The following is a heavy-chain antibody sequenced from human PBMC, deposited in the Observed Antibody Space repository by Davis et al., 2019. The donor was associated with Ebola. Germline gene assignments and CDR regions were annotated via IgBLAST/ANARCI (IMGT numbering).Heavy chain of an antibody. J-gene: IGHJ6*02. CDR2: INPNSGGP. CDR3: ARDYPVLSYYDFWSGYPTPGYYYGMDV. V-gene: IGHV1-2*02. CDR1: GYTFTGYY. D-gene: IGHD3-3*01. Sequence: ASVKGSCKASGYTFTGYYMHWVRQAPGQGLEWMGWINPNSGGPNYAQKFQGRVTMTRDTSISTAYMELSRLRSDDTAVYYCARDYPVLSYYDFWSGYPTPGYYYGMDVWGQGTTVTVSS.